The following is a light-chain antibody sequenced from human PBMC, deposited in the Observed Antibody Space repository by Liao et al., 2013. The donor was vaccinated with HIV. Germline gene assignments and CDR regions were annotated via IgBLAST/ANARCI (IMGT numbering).Light chain of an antibody. Sequence: SYELTQPPSVSVSPGQTASITCSGHKLGEKYASWYQQKPGQSPVLVIYEDNKRPSGIPERFSGSNSGNTATLTISGTQAMDEADYYCQVWDSPSDHRVFGGGTKLTVV. J-gene: IGLJ3*02. CDR1: KLGEKY. CDR3: QVWDSPSDHRV. CDR2: EDN. V-gene: IGLV3-1*01.